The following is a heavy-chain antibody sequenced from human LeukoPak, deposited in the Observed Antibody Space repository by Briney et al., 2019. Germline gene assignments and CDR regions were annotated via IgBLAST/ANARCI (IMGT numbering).Heavy chain of an antibody. CDR2: IYYSGST. CDR1: GGSISSSSYY. Sequence: TSETLSLTCTVSGGSISSSSYYWGWIRQPPGKGLEWIGSIYYSGSTYYNPSLKSRVTISVDTSKNQFSLKLSSVTAADTAVYYCARLTSYYYDSSGYYYSQPLDAFDIWGQGTMVTVSS. J-gene: IGHJ3*02. D-gene: IGHD3-22*01. V-gene: IGHV4-39*01. CDR3: ARLTSYYYDSSGYYYSQPLDAFDI.